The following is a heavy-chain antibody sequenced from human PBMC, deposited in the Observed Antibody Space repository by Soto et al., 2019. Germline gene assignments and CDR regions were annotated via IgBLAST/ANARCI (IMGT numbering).Heavy chain of an antibody. Sequence: GGSLRLSCAASGFTFSSYWMSWVRQAPGKGLEWVANIKQDGSEKYYVDSVKGRFTISRDNAKNSLYLQMNSLRAEDTAVYYCARLSLMSGFRSGYYNPVDYWGQGTLVNVSS. CDR3: ARLSLMSGFRSGYYNPVDY. D-gene: IGHD3-3*01. CDR2: IKQDGSEK. CDR1: GFTFSSYW. J-gene: IGHJ4*02. V-gene: IGHV3-7*05.